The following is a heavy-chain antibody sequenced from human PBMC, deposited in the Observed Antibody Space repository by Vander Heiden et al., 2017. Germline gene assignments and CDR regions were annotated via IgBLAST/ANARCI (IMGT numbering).Heavy chain of an antibody. CDR2: VSGVKGLA. CDR1: GYTFSTYA. CDR3: AGDGAPFYDSNGYRDY. Sequence: QVQLVQSGAEVRKPGASVKVSCKASGYTFSTYAIHWVRQAPGQGLEWMAWVSGVKGLANLSQIFHGRVAISRDTSANTSYIELSSPSSDATAVYYCAGDGAPFYDSNGYRDYW. V-gene: IGHV1-3*01. D-gene: IGHD3-22*01. J-gene: IGHJ4*01.